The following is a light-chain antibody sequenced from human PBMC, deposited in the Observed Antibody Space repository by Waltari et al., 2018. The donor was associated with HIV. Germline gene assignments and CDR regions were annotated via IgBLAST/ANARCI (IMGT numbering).Light chain of an antibody. J-gene: IGLJ1*01. V-gene: IGLV1-51*02. CDR3: ATWDSDLRLGV. CDR2: EDN. Sequence: QSVLTQPPSVSAAPGQKVTTSCSGSSSNVGNNYVSWYRHLPGTAPNLLIYEDNKRPSGIPDRISGSKSGTSATLGITGLQTGDEADYYCATWDSDLRLGVVGAGTKVTVL. CDR1: SSNVGNNY.